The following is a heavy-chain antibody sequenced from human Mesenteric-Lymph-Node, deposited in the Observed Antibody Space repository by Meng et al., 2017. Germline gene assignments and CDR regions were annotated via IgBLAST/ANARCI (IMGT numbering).Heavy chain of an antibody. CDR1: GFTFSSYS. Sequence: GGSLRLSCAASGFTFSSYSMNWVRQAPGKGLEWVSSISSSSSYIYYADSVKGRFTISRDNAKNSLYLQMNSLRAEDTAVYYCARDPSGYYDSSGFDYWGQGNRV. CDR2: ISSSSSYI. V-gene: IGHV3-21*01. D-gene: IGHD3-22*01. CDR3: ARDPSGYYDSSGFDY. J-gene: IGHJ4*02.